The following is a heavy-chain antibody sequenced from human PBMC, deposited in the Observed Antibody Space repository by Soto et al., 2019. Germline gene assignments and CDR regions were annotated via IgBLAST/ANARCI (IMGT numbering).Heavy chain of an antibody. CDR2: INHSGST. V-gene: IGHV4-34*01. D-gene: IGHD3-10*01. Sequence: SETLSLTCAVYGGSFSGYYWSWIRQPPGKGLEWIGEINHSGSTNYNPSLKSRVTISVDTSKNQFSLKLSSVTAADTAVYYRARVRGVIITYYYYGMDVWGQGTTVTVSS. CDR1: GGSFSGYY. J-gene: IGHJ6*02. CDR3: ARVRGVIITYYYYGMDV.